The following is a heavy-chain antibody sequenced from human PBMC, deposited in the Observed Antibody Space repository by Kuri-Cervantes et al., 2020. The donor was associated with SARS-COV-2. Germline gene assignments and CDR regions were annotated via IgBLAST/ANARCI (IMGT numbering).Heavy chain of an antibody. CDR2: ISGSGGST. Sequence: GGSLRLSCAASGFTFSSYAMSWVRQAPGKGLEWVSAISGSGGSTYYADSVKGRFTISRDNSKITLYLQMNSLRAEDTAVYYCAKLGSRRHYEDWGQGTLVTVSS. CDR3: AKLGSRRHYED. D-gene: IGHD4-17*01. J-gene: IGHJ4*02. CDR1: GFTFSSYA. V-gene: IGHV3-23*01.